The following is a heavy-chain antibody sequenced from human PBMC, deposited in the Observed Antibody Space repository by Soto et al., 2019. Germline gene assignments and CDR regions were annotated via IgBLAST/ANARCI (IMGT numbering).Heavy chain of an antibody. CDR1: GFTFTTYY. CDR2: IDPSGGST. D-gene: IGHD3-22*01. J-gene: IGHJ4*02. CDR3: ARVPYSSPGYYGF. Sequence: ASVKVSCKTSGFTFTTYYIHWVRQAPGQGLEWMGMIDPSGGSTAYAQKFQRRITMTSDMSTSTVYMELSSLRSEDTAVYYCARVPYSSPGYYGFWGQGTLVIVSS. V-gene: IGHV1-46*01.